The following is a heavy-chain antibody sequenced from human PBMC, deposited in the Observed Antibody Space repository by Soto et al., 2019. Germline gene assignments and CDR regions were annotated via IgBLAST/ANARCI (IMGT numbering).Heavy chain of an antibody. J-gene: IGHJ4*02. D-gene: IGHD6-19*01. CDR1: GFTFSTSG. CDR3: ARAIAVAGSAY. CDR2: ISDDGSKK. V-gene: IGHV3-30*03. Sequence: GGSLRLSCAASGFTFSTSGMHWVRQAPGKGLEWVAVISDDGSKKYYADSVKGRFTISRDNSKNTLYLQMNSLRAEDTAVYYCARAIAVAGSAYWGQGTLVTVSS.